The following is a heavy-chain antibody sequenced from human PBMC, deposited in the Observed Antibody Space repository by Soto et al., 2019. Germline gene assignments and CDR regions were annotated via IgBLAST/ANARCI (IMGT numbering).Heavy chain of an antibody. CDR2: IYHSWST. D-gene: IGHD3-16*01. V-gene: IGHV4-59*01. CDR1: GGSIDTYY. Sequence: SETLSLTCTVSGGSIDTYYWTWIRQPPGKGLEWIGYIYHSWSTNYNPSLKSRVTISVDTSKNQFSLNLSSVTAADTAVYYCARDQLVFVGGRARRWFGPWGQGILVTVSS. J-gene: IGHJ5*02. CDR3: ARDQLVFVGGRARRWFGP.